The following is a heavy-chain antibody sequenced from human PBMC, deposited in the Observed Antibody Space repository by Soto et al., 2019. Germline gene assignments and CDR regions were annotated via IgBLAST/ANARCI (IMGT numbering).Heavy chain of an antibody. Sequence: QVQLVQSGAEVKKPGASVKVSCKASGYAFTSYGISWVRQAPGQGLEWMGWISVYSGNTNYAQKLQGRVTMTTDTPPITDYMELSSLRSDDTAVYYWARAPKVKGTVVTRYAFDSWGQGTMVTVSS. CDR2: ISVYSGNT. V-gene: IGHV1-18*04. CDR1: GYAFTSYG. CDR3: ARAPKVKGTVVTRYAFDS. D-gene: IGHD2-21*02. J-gene: IGHJ3*02.